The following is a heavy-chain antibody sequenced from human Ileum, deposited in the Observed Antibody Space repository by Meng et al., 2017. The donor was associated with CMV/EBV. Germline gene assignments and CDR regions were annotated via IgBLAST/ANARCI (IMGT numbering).Heavy chain of an antibody. CDR3: ARRWDGDYPFEY. V-gene: IGHV4-4*02. CDR1: GGSFNKNYW. CDR2: VYHSGST. J-gene: IGHJ4*02. D-gene: IGHD4-17*01. Sequence: TCDVFGGSFNKNYWWNWVRQTPGKGLEWIGEVYHSGSTNYNPSLKSRVTISVDKSNNQFSLKVNSVTAADTAIYYCARRWDGDYPFEYWGQGILVTVSS.